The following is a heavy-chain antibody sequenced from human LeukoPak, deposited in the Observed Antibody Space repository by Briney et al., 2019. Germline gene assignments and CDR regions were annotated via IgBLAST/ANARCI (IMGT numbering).Heavy chain of an antibody. CDR2: ISGSGGST. J-gene: IGHJ6*03. Sequence: GGSLRLSCAASGFTFSSYGMSWVRQAPGKGLEWVSAISGSGGSTYYADSVKGRFTISRDNSKNTLYLQMNSLRAEDTAVYYCAREALLWVPGYYYYYMDVWGKGTTVTVSS. V-gene: IGHV3-23*01. D-gene: IGHD3-10*01. CDR3: AREALLWVPGYYYYYMDV. CDR1: GFTFSSYG.